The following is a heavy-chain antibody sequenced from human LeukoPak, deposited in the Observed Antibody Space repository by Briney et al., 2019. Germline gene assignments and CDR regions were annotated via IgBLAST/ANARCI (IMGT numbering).Heavy chain of an antibody. V-gene: IGHV1-69*05. CDR1: GGTFSSYA. Sequence: ASVKVSCKASGGTFSSYAISWVRQAPEQGLEWMGGIIPIFGTANYAQKFQGRVTITTDESTSTAYMELSSLRSEDTAVYYCARDCTAGATSWFDPWGQGTLVTVSS. J-gene: IGHJ5*02. CDR2: IIPIFGTA. CDR3: ARDCTAGATSWFDP. D-gene: IGHD1-26*01.